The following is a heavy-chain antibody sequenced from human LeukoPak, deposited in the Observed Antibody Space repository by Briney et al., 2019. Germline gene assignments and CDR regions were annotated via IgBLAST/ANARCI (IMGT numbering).Heavy chain of an antibody. CDR3: ARETYYYDSSAYSRAFDI. J-gene: IGHJ3*02. CDR1: GLPFNSFW. D-gene: IGHD3-22*01. CDR2: INSDGSSS. V-gene: IGHV3-74*01. Sequence: GGSLRLSCVISGLPFNSFWMHWVRQAPGEGLVWVSRINSDGSSSAYADSVEGRFTISRNDAKNVLYLHMNSLRAEDTAVYYCARETYYYDSSAYSRAFDIWGQGTMVTVSS.